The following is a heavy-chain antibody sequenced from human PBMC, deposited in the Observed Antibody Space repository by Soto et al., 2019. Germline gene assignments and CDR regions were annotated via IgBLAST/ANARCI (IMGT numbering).Heavy chain of an antibody. CDR2: IIPIFGTA. J-gene: IGHJ4*02. Sequence: SVKVSCKASGGTFSSYAISWLRQAPGQGLEWMGGIIPIFGTANYAQKFQGRVTITADESTSTAYMELSSLRSEDTAVYYCARHPGDFWGGPAFDYWGQGTLVTVSS. CDR1: GGTFSSYA. D-gene: IGHD3-3*01. CDR3: ARHPGDFWGGPAFDY. V-gene: IGHV1-69*13.